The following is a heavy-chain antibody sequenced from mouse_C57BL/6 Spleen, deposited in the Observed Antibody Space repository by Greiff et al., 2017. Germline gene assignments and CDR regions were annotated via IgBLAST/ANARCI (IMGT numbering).Heavy chain of an antibody. CDR1: GYTFTSYW. D-gene: IGHD2-2*01. V-gene: IGHV1-61*01. CDR2: IYPSDSET. Sequence: VQLQQPGAELVRPGSSVKLSCKASGYTFTSYWMDWVKQRPGQGLEWIGNIYPSDSETHYNQKFKDKATLTVDTSSSTAYMQLSSLTSEDSAVYYCARGGYDVLFAYWGQGTLVTVSA. J-gene: IGHJ3*01. CDR3: ARGGYDVLFAY.